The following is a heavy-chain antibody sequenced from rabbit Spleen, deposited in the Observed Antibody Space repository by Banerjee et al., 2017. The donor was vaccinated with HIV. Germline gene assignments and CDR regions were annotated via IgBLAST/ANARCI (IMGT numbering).Heavy chain of an antibody. CDR3: ARGAHYVGSSAAYYFNL. D-gene: IGHD8-1*01. V-gene: IGHV1S45*01. CDR2: IYAGSSGST. Sequence: QEQLVESGGGLVQPEGSLTLTCKASGFDFSSSYWICWVRQAPGKGLEWIACIYAGSSGSTYYASWAKGRFTISKTSSTTVTLQMTSLTAADTATYFCARGAHYVGSSAAYYFNLWGPGTLVTV. J-gene: IGHJ4*01. CDR1: GFDFSSSYW.